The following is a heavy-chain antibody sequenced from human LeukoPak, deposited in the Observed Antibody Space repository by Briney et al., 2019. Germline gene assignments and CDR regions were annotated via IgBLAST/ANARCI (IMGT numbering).Heavy chain of an antibody. J-gene: IGHJ4*02. Sequence: SETLSLTCAVSGYSISSGYYWGWIRQPPGKGLEWIGSMYHSGSTYYNPSLKSRVTTSVDTSKNQFSLKLSSVTAADTAVYYCVRDSKCTSASCYPFDYWGQGTPVTVSS. V-gene: IGHV4-38-2*02. CDR3: VRDSKCTSASCYPFDY. CDR1: GYSISSGYY. D-gene: IGHD2-2*01. CDR2: MYHSGST.